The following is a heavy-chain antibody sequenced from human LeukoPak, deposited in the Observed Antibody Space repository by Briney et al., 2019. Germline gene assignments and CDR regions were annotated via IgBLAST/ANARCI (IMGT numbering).Heavy chain of an antibody. CDR2: ISSSSSYI. CDR1: GFTFSSYS. D-gene: IGHD4-17*01. V-gene: IGHV3-21*04. CDR3: AKPHDYGDYDY. Sequence: PGGSLRLSCAASGFTFSSYSMNWVRQAPGKGLEWVSSISSSSSYIYYADSVKGRFTISRDNSKNTLYLQMNSLRAEDTAVYYCAKPHDYGDYDYWGQGTLVTVSS. J-gene: IGHJ4*02.